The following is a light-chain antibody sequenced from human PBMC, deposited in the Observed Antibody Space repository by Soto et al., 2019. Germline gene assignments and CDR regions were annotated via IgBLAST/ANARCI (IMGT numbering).Light chain of an antibody. V-gene: IGKV1-39*01. Sequence: DLQMTQSPSSLSPSVGDRVTITCRASQDIRRYLSWYQQKTGTAPKFLIYSASGLHSGVPSRFSGSGSGTDFTLTISSLQPEDFATYYCLQTYSTPWTFGQGTKVEIK. CDR2: SAS. CDR3: LQTYSTPWT. CDR1: QDIRRY. J-gene: IGKJ1*01.